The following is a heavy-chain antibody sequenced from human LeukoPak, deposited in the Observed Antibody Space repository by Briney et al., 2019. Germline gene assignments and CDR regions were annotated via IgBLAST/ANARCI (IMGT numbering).Heavy chain of an antibody. V-gene: IGHV3-7*01. CDR1: GFIVSSNY. J-gene: IGHJ3*02. Sequence: PGGSLRLSCAASGFIVSSNYMSWVRQAPGKGLEWVANIKQDGSEKYYVDSVKGRFTISRDNAKNSLHLQMNSLGAEDTAVYYCARVVTYYYDSSGDAFDIWGQGTMVTVSS. CDR3: ARVVTYYYDSSGDAFDI. CDR2: IKQDGSEK. D-gene: IGHD3-22*01.